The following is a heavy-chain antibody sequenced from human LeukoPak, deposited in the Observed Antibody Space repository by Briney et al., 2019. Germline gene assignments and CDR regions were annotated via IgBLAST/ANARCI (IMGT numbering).Heavy chain of an antibody. CDR2: ISAYNGNT. D-gene: IGHD1-7*01. CDR1: GYTFTSYG. J-gene: IGHJ5*02. CDR3: ARVDNWNYKGWFDP. Sequence: GASVKVSCKASGYTFTSYGISWVRQAPGQGLEWIGWISAYNGNTNYAQKLQGRVTMTIDTSTSTAYMELRSLRSDDTAVYYCARVDNWNYKGWFDPWGQGTLSPSPQ. V-gene: IGHV1-18*01.